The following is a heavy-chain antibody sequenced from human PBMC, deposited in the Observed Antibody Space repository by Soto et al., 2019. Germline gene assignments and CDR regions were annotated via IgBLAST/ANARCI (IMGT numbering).Heavy chain of an antibody. CDR1: GYTFTSYA. Sequence: ASVKVSCKASGYTFTSYAMHWVRQAPGQRLEWMGWINAGNGNTKYSQKFQGRVTITRDTSASTAYMELSSLRSEDTAVYYCARDRSATIFGVAPDYWGQGTLVTVSS. CDR2: INAGNGNT. J-gene: IGHJ4*02. V-gene: IGHV1-3*01. CDR3: ARDRSATIFGVAPDY. D-gene: IGHD3-3*01.